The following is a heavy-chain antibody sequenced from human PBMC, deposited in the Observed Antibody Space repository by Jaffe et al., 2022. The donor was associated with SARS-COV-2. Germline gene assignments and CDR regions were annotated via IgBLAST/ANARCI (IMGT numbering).Heavy chain of an antibody. D-gene: IGHD6-6*01. CDR1: GFTVSSNY. V-gene: IGHV3-53*01. CDR3: ARDGRFSIAALGAYDAFDI. CDR2: IYSGGST. J-gene: IGHJ3*02. Sequence: EVQLVESGGGLIQPGGSLRLSCAASGFTVSSNYMSWVRQAPGKGLEWVSVIYSGGSTYYADSVKGRFTISRDNSKNTLYLQMNSLRAEDTAVYYCARDGRFSIAALGAYDAFDIWGQGTMVTVSS.